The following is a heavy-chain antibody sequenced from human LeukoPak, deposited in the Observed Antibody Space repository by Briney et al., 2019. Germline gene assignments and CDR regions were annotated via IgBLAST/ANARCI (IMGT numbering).Heavy chain of an antibody. D-gene: IGHD5-24*01. V-gene: IGHV4-34*01. CDR2: IHPSGIF. J-gene: IGHJ4*02. CDR3: ARGRDRSKAGDY. Sequence: PSEILSLTCDVYGGSCDDYYCSWIRQPPGKGLEWIGEIHPSGIFYYNSSLMSRVTISIDTSKSQFSLRLTSVTATDTAFYYCARGRDRSKAGDYWGQGSLVTVSS. CDR1: GGSCDDYY.